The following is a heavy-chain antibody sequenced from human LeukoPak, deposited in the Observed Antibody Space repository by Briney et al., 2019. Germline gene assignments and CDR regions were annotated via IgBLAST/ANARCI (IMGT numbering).Heavy chain of an antibody. CDR1: GLSLNNYA. V-gene: IGHV3-7*01. Sequence: GGSLRLSCTASGLSLNNYAMSWVRQAPGKGLEWVANIKQDGSEKYYVDSVKGRFTISRDNAKNSLYLQMNSLRAEDTAVYYCARESFAARWDWGQGTLVTVSS. J-gene: IGHJ4*02. CDR3: ARESFAARWD. D-gene: IGHD6-6*01. CDR2: IKQDGSEK.